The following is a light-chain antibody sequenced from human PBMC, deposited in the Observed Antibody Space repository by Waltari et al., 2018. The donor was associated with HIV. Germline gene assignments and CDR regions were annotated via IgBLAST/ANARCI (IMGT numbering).Light chain of an antibody. CDR3: QQYYSRPLT. CDR1: LAISNS. Sequence: DIQMTQSPSSLSASVGDRVTLTCRASLAISNSLAWYQQKPGKAPKLLLYGAFRWPTGVPSRFSGSGSGTVFTLTISSLQPEDFASYFCQQYYSRPLTFGHGTKVEIK. J-gene: IGKJ1*01. V-gene: IGKV1-NL1*01. CDR2: GAF.